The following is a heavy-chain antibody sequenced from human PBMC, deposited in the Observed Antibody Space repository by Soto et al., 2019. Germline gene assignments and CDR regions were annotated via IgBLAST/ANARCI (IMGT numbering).Heavy chain of an antibody. J-gene: IGHJ4*02. V-gene: IGHV3-48*01. CDR3: ARVPGSGCLDY. D-gene: IGHD6-19*01. CDR2: ISSSSSTI. Sequence: EVQLVESGGGLVQPGGSLRLSCAASGFTFSSYSMNRVRQAPGKGLEWVSYISSSSSTIYYADSVKGRFTISRDNAKNSLYLQMNSLRAEDTAVYYCARVPGSGCLDYWGQGTLVTVSS. CDR1: GFTFSSYS.